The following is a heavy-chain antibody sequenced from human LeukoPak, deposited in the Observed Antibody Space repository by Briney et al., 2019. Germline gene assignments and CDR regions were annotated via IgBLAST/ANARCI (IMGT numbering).Heavy chain of an antibody. CDR2: INSDGSST. CDR1: GFTFSNYW. J-gene: IGHJ4*02. Sequence: GGSLRPSCAASGFTFSNYWMHWVRQAPGKGLVWVSRINSDGSSTNYADSVKGRFTISRDNSKNTLCLQMNSLRADDTAVYYCAKDRGYWGQGTLVTVSS. CDR3: AKDRGY. V-gene: IGHV3-74*01.